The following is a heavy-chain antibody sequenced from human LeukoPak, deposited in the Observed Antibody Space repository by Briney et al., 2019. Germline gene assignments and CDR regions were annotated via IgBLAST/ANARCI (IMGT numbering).Heavy chain of an antibody. CDR3: ARRAGALNPFDY. J-gene: IGHJ4*02. D-gene: IGHD1-14*01. CDR1: GYTFISYV. Sequence: ASVKVSCKASGYTFISYVISWVGQAPGQGLEWMGWVSGHNGDTNYAQKVQGRVTMTTDTSTSTAYMELRSLRSDDTAVYYCARRAGALNPFDYWGQGTLVTVSS. CDR2: VSGHNGDT. V-gene: IGHV1-18*01.